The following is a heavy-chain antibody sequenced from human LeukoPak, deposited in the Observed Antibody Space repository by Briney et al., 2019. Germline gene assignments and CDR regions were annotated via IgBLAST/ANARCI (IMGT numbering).Heavy chain of an antibody. CDR3: ARSEGRPFDI. Sequence: PGGSLRLSCAASGFTFSSYSMHWVRQAPGKGLEWVSSISGSSYSIYYADSVEGRFTISRDNAKNSLYLQMNSLTAEDTAVYYCARSEGRPFDIWGQGTMVTVSS. V-gene: IGHV3-21*01. CDR1: GFTFSSYS. CDR2: ISGSSYSI. J-gene: IGHJ3*02. D-gene: IGHD6-6*01.